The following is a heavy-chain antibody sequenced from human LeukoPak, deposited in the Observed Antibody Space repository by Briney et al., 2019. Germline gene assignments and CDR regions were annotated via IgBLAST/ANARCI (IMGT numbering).Heavy chain of an antibody. CDR2: IIPIFGTP. J-gene: IGHJ4*02. CDR3: ARAGQSLGYCSTTSCCHNY. D-gene: IGHD2-2*01. V-gene: IGHV1-69*13. Sequence: EASVKVSCKASGGTFSSYGISWVRQAPGQGLEWMGGIIPIFGTPNYAQKFQGRVTITADDSTSTAYMELSSLRSEDTAVYYCARAGQSLGYCSTTSCCHNYWGQGTLVTVSS. CDR1: GGTFSSYG.